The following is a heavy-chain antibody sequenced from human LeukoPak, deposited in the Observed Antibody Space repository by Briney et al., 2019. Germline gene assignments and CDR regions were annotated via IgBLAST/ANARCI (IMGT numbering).Heavy chain of an antibody. V-gene: IGHV3-23*01. Sequence: GGSLRLSCAGSGFTLSSYAMSWVRQAPGKGLEWVSAISGSGGSTYYADSVKGRFTISRDNSKNTLYLQMNSLRAEDTAVYYCAKASTVYYYDSSGYYYDWGQGTLVTVSS. D-gene: IGHD3-22*01. CDR3: AKASTVYYYDSSGYYYD. CDR2: ISGSGGST. J-gene: IGHJ4*02. CDR1: GFTLSSYA.